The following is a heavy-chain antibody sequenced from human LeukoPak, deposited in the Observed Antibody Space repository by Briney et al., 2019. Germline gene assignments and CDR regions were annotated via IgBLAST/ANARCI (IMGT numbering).Heavy chain of an antibody. J-gene: IGHJ1*01. Sequence: PSQTLSLTCAVSGGSISSGGYSWSWIRHPPGKGLEWIGYIYHSGSTYYNPSLMSLVTISVDRSKNQFSLKLSSVTAADTAVYYCASTVRHYDSSGYYSAEYFQHWGQGTLVTVSS. CDR2: IYHSGST. CDR1: GGSISSGGYS. D-gene: IGHD3-22*01. CDR3: ASTVRHYDSSGYYSAEYFQH. V-gene: IGHV4-30-2*01.